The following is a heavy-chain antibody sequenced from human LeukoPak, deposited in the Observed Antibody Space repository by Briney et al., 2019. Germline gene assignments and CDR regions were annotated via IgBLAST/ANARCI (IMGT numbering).Heavy chain of an antibody. J-gene: IGHJ6*02. CDR3: QRATGDFWSGYYYYYYGMDV. V-gene: IGHV4-39*01. D-gene: IGHD3-3*01. Sequence: SETLSLTCTVSGGSISSSSYYWGWIRQPPGKGLEWIGSIYYSGSTYYNPSLKSRVTISVDTSKNQFSLKLSSVTAADTAVYYCQRATGDFWSGYYYYYYGMDVWGQGTTVTVSS. CDR2: IYYSGST. CDR1: GGSISSSSYY.